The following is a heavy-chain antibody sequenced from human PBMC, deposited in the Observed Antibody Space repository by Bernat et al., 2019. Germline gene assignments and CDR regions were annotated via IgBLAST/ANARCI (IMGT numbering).Heavy chain of an antibody. CDR3: ARDLGYTYGHPFDY. V-gene: IGHV3-30-3*01. CDR1: GFTFISHN. Sequence: QVQLVGPGGGVAQLGTSLSLPCAASGFTFISHNMHWIRKAPGRGGGWVALILYDGSNKYYADSVKGRFTISRDNSENTVYLQMNSLRVEDTAVYYCARDLGYTYGHPFDYWGQGTLVTVSS. J-gene: IGHJ4*02. CDR2: ILYDGSNK. D-gene: IGHD5-18*01.